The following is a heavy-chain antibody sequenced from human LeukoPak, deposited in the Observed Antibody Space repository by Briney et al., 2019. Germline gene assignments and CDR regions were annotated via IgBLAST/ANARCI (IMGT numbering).Heavy chain of an antibody. Sequence: PGGSLRLFCAASGFTFSSYEMNWVRQAPGKGLEWLSHISNSGSSIHYADSVKGRFTISRDNAKNSLYLQMNSLGAEDTAVYYCARTRDGPFDYWGQGTLVTVSS. CDR2: ISNSGSSI. D-gene: IGHD5-24*01. CDR3: ARTRDGPFDY. CDR1: GFTFSSYE. J-gene: IGHJ4*02. V-gene: IGHV3-48*03.